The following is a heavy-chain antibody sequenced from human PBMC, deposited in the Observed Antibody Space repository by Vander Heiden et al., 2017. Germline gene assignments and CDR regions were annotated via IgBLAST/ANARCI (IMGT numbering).Heavy chain of an antibody. D-gene: IGHD1-26*01. V-gene: IGHV3-21*01. CDR1: GFTFSSYS. Sequence: EVQLVESGGGLVKHGGSLRLSCAASGFTFSSYSMNWVRQAPGKGLEWVSSISSSSSYIYYADSVKGRFTISRDNAKNSLYLQMNSLRAEDTAVYYCARELESGRGGYWGQGTLVTVSS. CDR2: ISSSSSYI. CDR3: ARELESGRGGY. J-gene: IGHJ4*02.